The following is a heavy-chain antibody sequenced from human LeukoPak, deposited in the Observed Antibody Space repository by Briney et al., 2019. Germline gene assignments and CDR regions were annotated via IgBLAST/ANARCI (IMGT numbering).Heavy chain of an antibody. D-gene: IGHD3-22*01. J-gene: IGHJ4*02. CDR2: IYYSGST. Sequence: SETLSLTCTVSGGSISSPSYYWGWIRQPPGKGLEWIGSIYYSGSTYYNPSLKSRVTISVDKSKNQFSLKLSSVTAADTAVYYCARHSYYYDSSDFYYFFGYWGQGTLVNVSS. CDR3: ARHSYYYDSSDFYYFFGY. CDR1: GGSISSPSYY. V-gene: IGHV4-39*01.